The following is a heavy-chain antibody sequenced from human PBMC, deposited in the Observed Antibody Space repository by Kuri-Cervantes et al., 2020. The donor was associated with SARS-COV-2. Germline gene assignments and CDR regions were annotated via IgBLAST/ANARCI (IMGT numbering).Heavy chain of an antibody. D-gene: IGHD1-7*01. CDR1: GYTFTGYY. CDR3: ARAGIWDNWNYRGVFDY. CDR2: INPNSGGT. J-gene: IGHJ4*02. V-gene: IGHV1-2*02. Sequence: ASVKVSCKASGYTFTGYYMHWVRQAPGQGLEWMGWINPNSGGTNYAQKFQGRVTMTRDTSISTAYMELSRLRSGDTAVYYCARAGIWDNWNYRGVFDYWGQGTLVTVSS.